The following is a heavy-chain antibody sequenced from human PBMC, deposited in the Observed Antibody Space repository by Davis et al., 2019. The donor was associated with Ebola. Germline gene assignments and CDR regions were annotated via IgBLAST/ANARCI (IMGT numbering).Heavy chain of an antibody. D-gene: IGHD2-15*01. CDR2: INPSGGST. CDR3: ARELIVVVVAATNYYYYGMDV. V-gene: IGHV1-46*01. J-gene: IGHJ6*02. Sequence: AASVTVSCNASGYTFTSYYMHWVRQAPGQGLEWMGIINPSGGSTSYAQKFQGRVTMTRDTSTSTVYMELSSLRSEDTAVYYCARELIVVVVAATNYYYYGMDVWGQGTTVTVSS. CDR1: GYTFTSYY.